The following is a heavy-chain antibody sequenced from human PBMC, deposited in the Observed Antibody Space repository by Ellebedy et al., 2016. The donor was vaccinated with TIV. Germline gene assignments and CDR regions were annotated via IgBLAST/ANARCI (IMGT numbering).Heavy chain of an antibody. J-gene: IGHJ6*02. CDR3: ARDRMYYYDSSGSYQYYGMDV. CDR1: GDSITNYY. Sequence: SETLSLXXSVSGDSITNYYWTWIRQPPGKGLEWIGCIDDSGRTNYNSSLKSRVTVSVDTSKNQFSLKLTSLTAADTAVYYCARDRMYYYDSSGSYQYYGMDVWGQGTTVTVSS. CDR2: IDDSGRT. D-gene: IGHD3-22*01. V-gene: IGHV4-59*01.